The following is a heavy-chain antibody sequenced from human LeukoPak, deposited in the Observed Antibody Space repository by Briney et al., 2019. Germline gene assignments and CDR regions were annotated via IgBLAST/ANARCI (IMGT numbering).Heavy chain of an antibody. V-gene: IGHV4-59*01. CDR1: GGSISSYY. J-gene: IGHJ3*02. D-gene: IGHD3-22*01. CDR3: ARKTYYYDSSGYTHAFDI. CDR2: IYYSGST. Sequence: SETLSLTCTVSGGSISSYYWSWIRQPPGKGLEWIGYIYYSGSTNYNLSLKSRVTISVDPSRNQFSLKLSSVTAADTAVYYCARKTYYYDSSGYTHAFDIWGQGTMVTVSS.